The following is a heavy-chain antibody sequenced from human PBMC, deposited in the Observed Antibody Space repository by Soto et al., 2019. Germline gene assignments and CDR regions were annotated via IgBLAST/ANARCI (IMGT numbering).Heavy chain of an antibody. V-gene: IGHV1-3*05. D-gene: IGHD2-15*01. CDR3: ARDRGGYCSGGSCSEAWFDP. CDR2: INSGNGYT. Sequence: QVQLVQSGAEEKRPGASVKISCKASGYTFSSYPIHWVRQAPGHRLEWMGWINSGNGYTKYSQKFQARVSITRDTSASTDYMQLSSLRSEDTAVYYCARDRGGYCSGGSCSEAWFDPWGQGTLVNVSS. J-gene: IGHJ5*02. CDR1: GYTFSSYP.